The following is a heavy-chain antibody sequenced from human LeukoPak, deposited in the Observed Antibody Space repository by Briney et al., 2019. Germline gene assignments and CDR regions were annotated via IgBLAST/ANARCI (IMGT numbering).Heavy chain of an antibody. J-gene: IGHJ5*02. Sequence: ASVKVSCKASGYTFTGYYMHWVRRAPGQGLEWMGWINPNSGGTNYAQKFQGWVTMTRDTSISTAYMELSRLRSDDTAVYYCASSSWEGNWFDPWGQGTLVTVSS. CDR3: ASSSWEGNWFDP. CDR2: INPNSGGT. D-gene: IGHD6-13*01. CDR1: GYTFTGYY. V-gene: IGHV1-2*04.